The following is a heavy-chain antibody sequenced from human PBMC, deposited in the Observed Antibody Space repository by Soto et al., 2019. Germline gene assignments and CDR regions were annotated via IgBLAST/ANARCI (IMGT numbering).Heavy chain of an antibody. V-gene: IGHV1-18*01. CDR3: ARTWSGYHFDY. CDR1: GGTFGSCA. J-gene: IGHJ4*02. Sequence: GPSVEVSCKASGGTFGSCASRWVRQAPGQGLEWMGWIIAYYGNTNYAQKLQGRVTMTTDTSTSTAYMELRSLRSDDTAVYYCARTWSGYHFDYWGQGTLVTVSS. D-gene: IGHD3-3*01. CDR2: IIAYYGNT.